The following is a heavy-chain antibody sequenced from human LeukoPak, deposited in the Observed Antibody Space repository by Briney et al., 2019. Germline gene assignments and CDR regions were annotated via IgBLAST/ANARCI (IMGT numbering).Heavy chain of an antibody. CDR2: ILAGGTTT. V-gene: IGHV3-23*01. D-gene: IGHD3-16*02. CDR1: GFTFSSYA. CDR3: AKGTELTYYDYVWGSYRLVPFDY. J-gene: IGHJ4*02. Sequence: GGSLRLSCAASGFTFSSYAMNWVRQAPGQGLEWVSTILAGGTTTFYSDSVKGRFTISRDNSRYTLYLQLHSLRAEDTAVYYCAKGTELTYYDYVWGSYRLVPFDYWGQGTLVTVSS.